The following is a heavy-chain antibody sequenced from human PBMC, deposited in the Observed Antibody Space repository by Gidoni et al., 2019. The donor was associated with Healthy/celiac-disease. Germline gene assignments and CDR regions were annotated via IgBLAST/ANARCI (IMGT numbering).Heavy chain of an antibody. CDR3: ARTHDYDFWSGGMAWFDP. CDR2: IYYSGST. Sequence: QLQLQESGPGLVKPSATLSLPCTVSGGSISRRRYYWGWSRQPPGKGLEWIGSIYYSGSTYYNPSLKSRVTISVDTSKNQFSLKLSSVTAADTAVYYCARTHDYDFWSGGMAWFDPWGQGTLVTVSS. J-gene: IGHJ5*02. V-gene: IGHV4-39*01. CDR1: GGSISRRRYY. D-gene: IGHD3-3*01.